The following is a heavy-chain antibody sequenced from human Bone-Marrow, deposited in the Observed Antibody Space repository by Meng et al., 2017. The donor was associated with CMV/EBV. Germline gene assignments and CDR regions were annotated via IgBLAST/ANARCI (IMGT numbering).Heavy chain of an antibody. CDR2: IYYSGST. Sequence: ESLKISCTVSGGSISSYYWSWIRQPPGKGLEWIGYIYYSGSTNYNPSLKSRVTISVDTSKNQFSLKLSSVTAADTAMYYCARVGTGYYGSGSYLYYFDYWGQGTLVTVSS. CDR3: ARVGTGYYGSGSYLYYFDY. V-gene: IGHV4-59*12. D-gene: IGHD3-10*01. J-gene: IGHJ4*02. CDR1: GGSISSYY.